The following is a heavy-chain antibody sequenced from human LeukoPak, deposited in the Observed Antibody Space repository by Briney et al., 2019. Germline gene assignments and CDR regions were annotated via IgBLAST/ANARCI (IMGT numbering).Heavy chain of an antibody. CDR2: INPNSGGT. D-gene: IGHD2-2*01. V-gene: IGHV1-2*02. J-gene: IGHJ5*02. CDR1: GYTFTGYY. CDR3: AREYWSYCSSTSCYSSGFDP. Sequence: ASVKVSCKASGYTFTGYYMHWVRQAPGQGLEWMGWINPNSGGTNYAQKFQGRVTMTRDTSISTAYMELSRLRSDDTAVYYCAREYWSYCSSTSCYSSGFDPWGQGTLVTVSS.